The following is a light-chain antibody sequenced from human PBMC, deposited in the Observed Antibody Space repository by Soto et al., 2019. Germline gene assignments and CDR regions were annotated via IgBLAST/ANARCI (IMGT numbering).Light chain of an antibody. CDR1: QTIGND. CDR2: GTS. Sequence: DIQMTQSPSSLSASVGDIVTITCRASQTIGNDLNWYQQKPGKAPKLLVYGTSSLQSGVPSRFSGRGSGPDFTLTINSLQPDDFAVYYCQQGYKTPYTFGRGTKVDIQ. CDR3: QQGYKTPYT. V-gene: IGKV1-39*01. J-gene: IGKJ2*01.